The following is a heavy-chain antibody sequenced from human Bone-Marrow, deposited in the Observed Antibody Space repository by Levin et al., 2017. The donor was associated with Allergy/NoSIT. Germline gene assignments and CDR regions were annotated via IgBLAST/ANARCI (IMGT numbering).Heavy chain of an antibody. CDR3: AKDRDERLSNYFYYYVMDV. CDR2: MSYDGRDK. D-gene: IGHD6-25*01. J-gene: IGHJ6*02. CDR1: GFSVSTFG. Sequence: LSLTCAASGFSVSTFGMHWVRPAPGKGLEWVAVMSYDGRDKYYVDSVKGRFTLSRDNSKNTVYLEMNSLRSEDTAAYYCAKDRDERLSNYFYYYVMDVWGRGTTVTVSS. V-gene: IGHV3-30*18.